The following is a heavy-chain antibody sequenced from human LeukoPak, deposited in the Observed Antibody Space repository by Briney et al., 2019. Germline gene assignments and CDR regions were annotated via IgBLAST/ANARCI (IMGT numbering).Heavy chain of an antibody. Sequence: GGSLRLSCAASGFTFSAYWMYWVRQAPGKGLVWVSHIKSDGTTTNYADSVKGRFTISRDNAKNTLYLQMNNLRAEDTAVYYCARVNTYWGVDYWGQGTLVTVSS. CDR3: ARVNTYWGVDY. J-gene: IGHJ4*02. V-gene: IGHV3-74*01. D-gene: IGHD7-27*01. CDR1: GFTFSAYW. CDR2: IKSDGTTT.